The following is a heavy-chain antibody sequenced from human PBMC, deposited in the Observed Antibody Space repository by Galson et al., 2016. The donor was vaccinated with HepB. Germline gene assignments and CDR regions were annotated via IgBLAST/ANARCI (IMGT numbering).Heavy chain of an antibody. CDR3: ARDYYRSGSYSFDH. CDR2: IGSSNNPI. J-gene: IGHJ4*02. V-gene: IGHV3-48*02. CDR1: GFTFSSYA. Sequence: SLRLSCAASGFTFSSYAMSWVRQSPGEGLEWLSYIGSSNNPINYADSVKGRFTVSRDNAKNSLYLQMSGLTDEDTAVYYCARDYYRSGSYSFDHWGRGTLVTVSP. D-gene: IGHD3-10*01.